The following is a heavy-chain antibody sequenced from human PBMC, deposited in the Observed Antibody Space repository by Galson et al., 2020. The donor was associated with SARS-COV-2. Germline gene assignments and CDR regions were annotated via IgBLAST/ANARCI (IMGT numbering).Heavy chain of an antibody. D-gene: IGHD1-26*01. V-gene: IGHV4-31*03. CDR2: IYYTGST. CDR1: GDSINSGGYY. CDR3: ARGPTWQQLLNY. Sequence: SETLSLTCTVSGDSINSGGYYWSWVRQHPEKGLEWIGYIYYTGSTYYNPSLKSRITISADTSKNQFSLKLSSVTAADTAIYYCARGPTWQQLLNYWGQGTQVTVSS. J-gene: IGHJ4*02.